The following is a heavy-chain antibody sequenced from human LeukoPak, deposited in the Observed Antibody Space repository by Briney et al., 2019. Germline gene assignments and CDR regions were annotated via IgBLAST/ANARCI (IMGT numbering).Heavy chain of an antibody. CDR1: GFTFSRFW. V-gene: IGHV3-7*04. Sequence: GGSLRLSCAASGFTFSRFWMAWVRQAPGKGLEWVASIKQDGSDIYYVDSVKGRFTISRDNAKNSLYLQMNNLRAEDTAVYYCARDQDTFWFDPWGQGTLVTVSS. J-gene: IGHJ5*02. CDR2: IKQDGSDI. D-gene: IGHD5-18*01. CDR3: ARDQDTFWFDP.